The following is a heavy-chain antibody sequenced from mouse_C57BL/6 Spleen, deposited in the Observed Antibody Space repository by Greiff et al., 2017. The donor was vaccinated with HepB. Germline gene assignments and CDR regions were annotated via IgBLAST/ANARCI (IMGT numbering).Heavy chain of an antibody. CDR3: ARDYYEFYAMDY. V-gene: IGHV3-1*01. Sequence: DVKLQESGPGMVKPSQSLSLTCTVTGYSITSGYDWHWIRHFPGNKLEWLGYISYSGSTNYNPYLKSRISITHDTSKNHFFLKLNSVTTEDTATYYCARDYYEFYAMDYWGQGTSVTVSS. D-gene: IGHD2-4*01. CDR1: GYSITSGYD. J-gene: IGHJ4*01. CDR2: ISYSGST.